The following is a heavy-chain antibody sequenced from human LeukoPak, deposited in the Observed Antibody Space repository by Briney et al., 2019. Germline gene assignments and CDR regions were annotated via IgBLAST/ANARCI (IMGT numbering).Heavy chain of an antibody. CDR1: GGSISSSNW. D-gene: IGHD5-12*01. Sequence: SETLSLTCAVSGGSISSSNWWSWVRQPPGKGLEWIGEIYHSGSTNYHPSLKSRVTISVDKSKNQFSLKLSSVTAADTAVYYCARRIFGGYDVAAYYYYGMDVWGKGTTVTVSS. J-gene: IGHJ6*04. CDR2: IYHSGST. V-gene: IGHV4-4*02. CDR3: ARRIFGGYDVAAYYYYGMDV.